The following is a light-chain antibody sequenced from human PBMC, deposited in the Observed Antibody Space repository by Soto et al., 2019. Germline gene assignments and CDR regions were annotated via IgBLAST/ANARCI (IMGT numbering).Light chain of an antibody. V-gene: IGKV1-5*01. CDR2: DAS. CDR1: QTFSSW. J-gene: IGKJ1*01. Sequence: DIQMTQSPSTLSASVGDRVSITCRASQTFSSWLAWYQQKPGKAPKLLIYDASSLESGVPSRFIGSGSGTEFTLTISSLQPDDFATYYCQQYKSSRSFGQGTTVEIK. CDR3: QQYKSSRS.